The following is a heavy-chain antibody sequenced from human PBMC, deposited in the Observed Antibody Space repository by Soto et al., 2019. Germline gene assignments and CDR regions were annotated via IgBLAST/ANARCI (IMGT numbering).Heavy chain of an antibody. V-gene: IGHV1-24*01. Sequence: ASVKVSCKVSGYTLTELSMHWVRQAPGKGLEWMGGFDPEDGETIYAQKFQGRVTMTEDTSTDTAYMELSSLRSEGTAVYYCATQKGVAVAGLYDYWGQGTLVTVSS. D-gene: IGHD6-19*01. CDR2: FDPEDGET. CDR1: GYTLTELS. J-gene: IGHJ4*02. CDR3: ATQKGVAVAGLYDY.